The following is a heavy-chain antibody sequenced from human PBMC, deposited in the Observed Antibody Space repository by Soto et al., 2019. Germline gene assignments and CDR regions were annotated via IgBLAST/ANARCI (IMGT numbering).Heavy chain of an antibody. Sequence: GSLRLSCATSGLTFSNYAMSWVRQAPGGGLEWVSSMSGSSSTTYYADSVRGRFTISRDRSKNTLYLQMSSLRAEDTALYYCAKNQERELPGVIDFWRQGALVTVSS. CDR3: AKNQERELPGVIDF. J-gene: IGHJ4*02. CDR2: MSGSSSTT. V-gene: IGHV3-23*01. D-gene: IGHD1-7*01. CDR1: GLTFSNYA.